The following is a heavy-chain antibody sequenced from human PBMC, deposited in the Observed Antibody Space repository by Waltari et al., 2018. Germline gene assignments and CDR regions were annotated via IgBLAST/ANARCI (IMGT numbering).Heavy chain of an antibody. J-gene: IGHJ6*02. CDR2: INHSGST. CDR1: GGSFSGYY. Sequence: QVQLQESGPGLVKPSQTLSLTCTVYGGSFSGYYWSWIRQPPGKGLEWIGEINHSGSTNYNPSLKSRVTISVDTSKNQFSLKLSSVTAADTAVYYCARGPYCSSTSCRHQYYYYGMDVWGQGTTVTVSS. D-gene: IGHD2-2*01. CDR3: ARGPYCSSTSCRHQYYYYGMDV. V-gene: IGHV4-34*09.